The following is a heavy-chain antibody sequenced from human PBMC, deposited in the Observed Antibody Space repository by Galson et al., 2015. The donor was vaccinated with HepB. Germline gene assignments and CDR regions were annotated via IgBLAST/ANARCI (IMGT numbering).Heavy chain of an antibody. J-gene: IGHJ6*02. V-gene: IGHV3-23*01. D-gene: IGHD3-16*02. CDR3: ARYSGDDYVWGSYRSPPYYYYGMDV. Sequence: SLRLSCAASGFTFSSYAMNWVRQTPGKGLEWVSFIRGTGGNTQYANSVKGRFTISRDNSKNTLYLQMNSLRAEDSAIYYCARYSGDDYVWGSYRSPPYYYYGMDVWGQGTTVTVSS. CDR1: GFTFSSYA. CDR2: IRGTGGNT.